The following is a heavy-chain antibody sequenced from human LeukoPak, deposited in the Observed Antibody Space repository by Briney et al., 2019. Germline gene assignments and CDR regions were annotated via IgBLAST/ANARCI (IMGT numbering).Heavy chain of an antibody. V-gene: IGHV4-34*01. Sequence: SETLSLNCAVYGGSFSGYYWSWIRQPPGEGLEWIGEINHSGSTNYNPSLKSRVTISVDTSKNQFSLKLSSVTAADTAVYYCARERKKWMDVWGKGTTVTVSS. CDR1: GGSFSGYY. CDR3: ARERKKWMDV. D-gene: IGHD2-8*01. CDR2: INHSGST. J-gene: IGHJ6*04.